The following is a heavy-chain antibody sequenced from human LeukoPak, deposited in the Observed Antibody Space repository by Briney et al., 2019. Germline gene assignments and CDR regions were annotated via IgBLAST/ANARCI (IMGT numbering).Heavy chain of an antibody. CDR1: GGAIRGTSHF. CDR3: ARDSPPRWFDP. V-gene: IGHV4-61*02. Sequence: SETLSLTCNVSGGAIRGTSHFWSWIRQPAGKGLEWIGRIYYDGSANYSPSFKSRATILVDTSKNQFSLRLTSATAADTAVYYCARDSPPRWFDPWGQGALVTVAS. J-gene: IGHJ5*02. CDR2: IYYDGSA.